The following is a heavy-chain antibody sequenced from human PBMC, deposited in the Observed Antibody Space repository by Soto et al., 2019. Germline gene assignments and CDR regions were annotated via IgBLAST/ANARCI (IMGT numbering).Heavy chain of an antibody. V-gene: IGHV4-59*01. J-gene: IGHJ5*02. Sequence: PSETLSLTCTVSGGSISGYYWSWIRQPPGKGLEWIGYIYYSGSTGYNPSLRRRLTISEDTSKNQFSLRLTSVTAADTAVYYCAREDSSGYKFFDPWGQGTLVTVSS. CDR1: GGSISGYY. CDR2: IYYSGST. CDR3: AREDSSGYKFFDP. D-gene: IGHD3-22*01.